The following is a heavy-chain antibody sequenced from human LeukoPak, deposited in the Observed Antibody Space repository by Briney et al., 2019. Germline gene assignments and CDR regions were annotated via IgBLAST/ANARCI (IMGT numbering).Heavy chain of an antibody. J-gene: IGHJ4*02. D-gene: IGHD2-21*02. CDR3: ARSQAYCGGDCYSNAPFDY. CDR1: GYSFTSYW. Sequence: GESLKISCKGSGYSFTSYWIGWVRQMPGKGLEWMGIIYPGDSDTRYSPSFQGQVTISADKSISTAYLQWSSLKASDTAMYYCARSQAYCGGDCYSNAPFDYWGQGTLVTVS. V-gene: IGHV5-51*01. CDR2: IYPGDSDT.